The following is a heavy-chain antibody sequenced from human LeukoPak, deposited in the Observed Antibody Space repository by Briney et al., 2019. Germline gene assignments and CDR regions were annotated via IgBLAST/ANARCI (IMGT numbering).Heavy chain of an antibody. CDR1: GGSISSYY. V-gene: IGHV4-4*09. Sequence: SETLSLTCTVSGGSISSYYWSWLRQPPGKGLEWIGYIYTSGSTNYNPSLKSRVTISVDTSKNQFSLKLSSVTAADTAVYYCARHRSLYYMDVWGKGTTVTVSS. CDR2: IYTSGST. J-gene: IGHJ6*03. CDR3: ARHRSLYYMDV.